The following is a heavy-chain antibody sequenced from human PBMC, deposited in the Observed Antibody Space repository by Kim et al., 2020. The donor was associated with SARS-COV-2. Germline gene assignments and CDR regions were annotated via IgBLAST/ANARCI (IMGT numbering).Heavy chain of an antibody. CDR3: ARGRWYYDFWSGCKGGEYWFEP. J-gene: IGHJ5*02. CDR1: GFTFSSYD. Sequence: GGSLRLSCAASGFTFSSYDMHWVRQATGKGLEWVSAIGTAGDTYYPGSVKGRFTISRENAKNSLHLQMNSLRAGDTAVYYCARGRWYYDFWSGCKGGEYWFEPWGQGTLVTVSS. V-gene: IGHV3-13*01. CDR2: IGTAGDT. D-gene: IGHD3-3*01.